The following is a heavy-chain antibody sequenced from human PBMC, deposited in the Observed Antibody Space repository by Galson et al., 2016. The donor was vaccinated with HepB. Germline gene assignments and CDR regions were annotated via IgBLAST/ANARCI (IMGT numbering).Heavy chain of an antibody. J-gene: IGHJ3*02. CDR1: GFTFSRYA. CDR2: IESVGGDT. Sequence: SLRHSCADSGFTFSRYAMSWVRQAPGKGLESVSGIESVGGDTYYADSVKGRFTISRDNSKNTLHVHMNSLRALYTAVYFCTKWSLYFDGGDAFDIRGQGTMVTVSS. CDR3: TKWSLYFDGGDAFDI. D-gene: IGHD3-9*01. V-gene: IGHV3-23*01.